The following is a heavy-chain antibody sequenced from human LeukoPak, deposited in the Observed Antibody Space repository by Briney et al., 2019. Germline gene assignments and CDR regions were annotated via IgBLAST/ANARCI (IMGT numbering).Heavy chain of an antibody. Sequence: PGGSLRLSCAASGFTVSSNYMSWVRQAPGKGLEWVSIIYSGGSTFYSDSVKGRFTISRDNSKNTLYLQMNSLRAEDTAVYYCARSPPRLYYYDSSGYHSPYFDYWGQGTLVTVSS. V-gene: IGHV3-53*01. CDR2: IYSGGST. CDR3: ARSPPRLYYYDSSGYHSPYFDY. J-gene: IGHJ4*02. CDR1: GFTVSSNY. D-gene: IGHD3-22*01.